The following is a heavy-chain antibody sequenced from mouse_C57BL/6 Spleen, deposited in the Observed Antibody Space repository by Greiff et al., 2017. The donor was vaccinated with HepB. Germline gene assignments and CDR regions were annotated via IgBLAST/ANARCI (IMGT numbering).Heavy chain of an antibody. D-gene: IGHD4-1*01. CDR2: IWSDGST. CDR3: ARHRKNSGPMDY. CDR1: GFSLTSYG. V-gene: IGHV2-6-1*01. Sequence: QVQLQQSGPGLVAPSQSLSITCTVSGFSLTSYGVHWVRQPPGKGLEWLVVIWSDGSTTYNSALKSRLSISKDNSKSQVFLKMNSLQTDDTAMYYCARHRKNSGPMDYWGQGTSVTVSS. J-gene: IGHJ4*01.